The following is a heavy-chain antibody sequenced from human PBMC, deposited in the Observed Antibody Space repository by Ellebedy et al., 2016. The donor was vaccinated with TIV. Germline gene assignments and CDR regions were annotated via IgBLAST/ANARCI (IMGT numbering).Heavy chain of an antibody. V-gene: IGHV3-74*01. CDR1: GFTFSSYW. CDR2: INSDGSST. J-gene: IGHJ6*02. CDR3: ARRGPYCSSTSCPIDRYYYYGMDV. D-gene: IGHD2-2*01. Sequence: GGSLRLSXAASGFTFSSYWMHWVRQAPGKGLVWVSRINSDGSSTSYADSVKGRFTISRDNAKNTLYLQMNSLRAEDTAVYYCARRGPYCSSTSCPIDRYYYYGMDVWGQGTTVTVSS.